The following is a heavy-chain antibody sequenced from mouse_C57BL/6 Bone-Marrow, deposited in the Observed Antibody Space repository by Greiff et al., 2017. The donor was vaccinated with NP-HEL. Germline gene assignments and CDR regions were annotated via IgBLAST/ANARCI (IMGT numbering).Heavy chain of an antibody. V-gene: IGHV1-9*01. J-gene: IGHJ2*01. CDR1: GYTFTGYW. Sequence: VKLMESGAELMKPGASVKLSCKATGYTFTGYWIEWVKQRPGHGLEWIGEILPGSGSTNYNEKFKGKATFTADTSSNTAYMQLSSLTTEDSAIYYCARESYYYGSSYGDFDYWGQGTTLTVSS. CDR2: ILPGSGST. CDR3: ARESYYYGSSYGDFDY. D-gene: IGHD1-1*01.